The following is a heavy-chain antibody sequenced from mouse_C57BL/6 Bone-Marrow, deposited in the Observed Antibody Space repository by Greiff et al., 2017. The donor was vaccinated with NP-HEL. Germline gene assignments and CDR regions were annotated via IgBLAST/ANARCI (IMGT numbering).Heavy chain of an antibody. CDR2: IYPRSGNT. D-gene: IGHD2-1*01. V-gene: IGHV1-81*01. CDR1: GYTFTSYG. CDR3: ARVPYDYGNLYFDV. Sequence: QVQLQQSGAELARPGASVKLSCKASGYTFTSYGISWVKQRTGQGLEWIGEIYPRSGNTYYNEKFKGKATLTADKSSSTAYMELRSLTSEDSAVYFCARVPYDYGNLYFDVWGTGTTVTVSS. J-gene: IGHJ1*03.